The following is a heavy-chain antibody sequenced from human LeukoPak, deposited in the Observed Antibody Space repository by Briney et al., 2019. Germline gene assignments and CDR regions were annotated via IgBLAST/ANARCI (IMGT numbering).Heavy chain of an antibody. V-gene: IGHV3-9*01. CDR2: ISWNSGSI. D-gene: IGHD3-3*02. J-gene: IGHJ6*02. Sequence: GGSLRLSCAASGFTFDDYAMHWVRQAPGKGLEWVSGISWNSGSIGYADSVKGRFTISRDNAKNSLYLQMNSLRAEDTAVYYCARELAEHGMDVWGQGTTVTVSS. CDR1: GFTFDDYA. CDR3: ARELAEHGMDV.